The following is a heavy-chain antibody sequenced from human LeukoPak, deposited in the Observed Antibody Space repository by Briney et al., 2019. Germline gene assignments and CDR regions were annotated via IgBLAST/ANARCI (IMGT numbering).Heavy chain of an antibody. CDR1: GFTFSSYA. Sequence: GGSPRLSCAASGFTFSSYAMHWVRQAPGKGLEWVAVVSSDGSNKYYADSVKGRFTISRDNSKNTLYLQMNSLRAEDTAVYYCARGYDSSGYYFDYWGQGTLVTVSS. J-gene: IGHJ4*02. CDR3: ARGYDSSGYYFDY. CDR2: VSSDGSNK. V-gene: IGHV3-30*04. D-gene: IGHD3-22*01.